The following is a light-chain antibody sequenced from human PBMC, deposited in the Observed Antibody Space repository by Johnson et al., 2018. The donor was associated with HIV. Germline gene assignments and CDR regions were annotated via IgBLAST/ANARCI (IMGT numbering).Light chain of an antibody. CDR2: DNN. CDR1: SSNIGNNY. CDR3: GTWDSSLIAS. J-gene: IGLJ1*01. V-gene: IGLV1-51*01. Sequence: QSVLTQPPSVSAAPGQKVTISCSGSSSNIGNNYVSWYQQLPGTAPKLLIYDNNKRPSGIPDRFSGSKSGPSATLGITGLQTGDEADYYCGTWDSSLIASVGTGTKVTVL.